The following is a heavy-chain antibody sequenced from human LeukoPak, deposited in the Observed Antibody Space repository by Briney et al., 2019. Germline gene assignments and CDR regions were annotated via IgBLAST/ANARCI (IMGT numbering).Heavy chain of an antibody. CDR3: ARGGALFIGY. CDR1: GLTFSNYW. CDR2: IKEDGSER. J-gene: IGHJ4*02. Sequence: GGSLRFSGAASGLTFSNYWMTWVRQVPGKGLEWVAHIKEDGSERYHVDSVKGRFTISRDNAKDSLYLQMNSLRADDTAVYYCARGGALFIGYWGQGTLVTVSS. V-gene: IGHV3-7*03. D-gene: IGHD3-16*02.